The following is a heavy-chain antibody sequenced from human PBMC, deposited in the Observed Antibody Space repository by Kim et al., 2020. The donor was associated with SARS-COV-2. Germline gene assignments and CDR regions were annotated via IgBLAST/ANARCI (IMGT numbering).Heavy chain of an antibody. CDR3: AREVVPAAGYYYYGMDV. D-gene: IGHD2-2*01. CDR2: ISSSSSYI. V-gene: IGHV3-21*01. CDR1: GFTFSSYS. Sequence: GGSLRLSCAASGFTFSSYSMNWVRQAPGKGLEWVSSISSSSSYIYYADSVKGRFTISRDNAKNSLYLQMNSLRAEDTAVYYCAREVVPAAGYYYYGMDVWGQGTTVTVSS. J-gene: IGHJ6*02.